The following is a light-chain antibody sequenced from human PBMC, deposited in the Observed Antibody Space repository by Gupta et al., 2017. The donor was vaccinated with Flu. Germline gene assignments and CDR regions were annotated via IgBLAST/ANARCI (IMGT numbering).Light chain of an antibody. CDR1: QNISSW. CDR3: QHYNTYPWT. V-gene: IGKV1-5*03. J-gene: IGKJ1*01. CDR2: KAS. Sequence: IQRTQSPATLSASVRARVTITCRASQNISSWSAWYQQKPGKAPNLLIYKASILESGVPSRFSGSGSGTEFILTISSLQPDDFATYYCQHYNTYPWTFGQGTKVEVK.